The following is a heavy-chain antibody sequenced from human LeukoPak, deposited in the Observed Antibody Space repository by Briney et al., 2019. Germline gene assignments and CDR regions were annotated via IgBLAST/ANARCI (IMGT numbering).Heavy chain of an antibody. J-gene: IGHJ4*02. CDR1: GFTFSNYA. CDR2: ISESGGST. D-gene: IGHD1-26*01. Sequence: GGSLRLSCAASGFTFSNYAMSWVRQAPGKGLEWVSAISESGGSTFYADSVKGRFTISRDNSKNTLYLQMNSLRAEDTAVYYCARDFPPHGYSGSSRWGQGTLVTVSS. CDR3: ARDFPPHGYSGSSR. V-gene: IGHV3-23*01.